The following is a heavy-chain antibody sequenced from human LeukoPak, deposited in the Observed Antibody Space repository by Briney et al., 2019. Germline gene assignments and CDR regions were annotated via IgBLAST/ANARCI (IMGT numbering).Heavy chain of an antibody. CDR1: GFPFSTYG. J-gene: IGHJ4*02. Sequence: QPGGSLRPSCAASGFPFSTYGMNWVRQAPGKGLEWISYISSGSTTMYYTDSVKGRFTISRDNAKNSLYLQMNSLRAEDTAVYYCARVPDDFWSGYFFDCWGQGTLVTVSS. CDR3: ARVPDDFWSGYFFDC. CDR2: ISSGSTTM. V-gene: IGHV3-48*01. D-gene: IGHD3-3*01.